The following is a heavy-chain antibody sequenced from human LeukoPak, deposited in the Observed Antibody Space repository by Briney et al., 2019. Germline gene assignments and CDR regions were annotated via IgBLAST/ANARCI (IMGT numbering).Heavy chain of an antibody. CDR2: INPNSGGT. J-gene: IGHJ6*02. V-gene: IGHV1-2*02. D-gene: IGHD1-26*01. CDR3: ASLGATTIYCYGMDV. Sequence: ASVKVSCKASGYTFTGYYLHWVRQAPGQGLEWMGWINPNSGGTNYAQKFQGRVTMTRDTSISTAYMELGRLRSDDTAVYYCASLGATTIYCYGMDVWGQGTTVTVSS. CDR1: GYTFTGYY.